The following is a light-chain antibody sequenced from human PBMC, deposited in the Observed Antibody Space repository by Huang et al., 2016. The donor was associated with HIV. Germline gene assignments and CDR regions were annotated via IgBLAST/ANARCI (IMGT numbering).Light chain of an antibody. CDR2: GAS. J-gene: IGKJ2*01. CDR1: QSGNST. Sequence: EIVMTQSPATLSLSPGERATLSCRASQSGNSTLAGYQQKPGQAPRLLIYGASTSATGVPGRFSGSGSGTEFTLTISSLQSEDFAVYYCQQYSKWPPNTFGQGTKLESK. V-gene: IGKV3-15*01. CDR3: QQYSKWPPNT.